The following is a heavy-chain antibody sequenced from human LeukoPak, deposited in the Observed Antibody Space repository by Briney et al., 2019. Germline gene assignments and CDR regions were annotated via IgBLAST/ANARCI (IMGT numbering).Heavy chain of an antibody. V-gene: IGHV3-23*01. Sequence: GGALRLSCAASGFTFSSYGMHWVRQAPGKGLEWVSAISGSGGSTYYADSVKGRFTISRDNSKNTLYLQMNSLRAEDTAVYYCAKVAVKYSSSSGAHFDYWGQGTLVTVSS. D-gene: IGHD6-6*01. CDR1: GFTFSSYG. CDR3: AKVAVKYSSSSGAHFDY. CDR2: ISGSGGST. J-gene: IGHJ4*02.